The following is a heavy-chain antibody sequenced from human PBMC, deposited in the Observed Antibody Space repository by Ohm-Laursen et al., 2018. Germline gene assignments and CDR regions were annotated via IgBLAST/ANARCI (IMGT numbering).Heavy chain of an antibody. CDR1: GYTFTSYY. D-gene: IGHD3-10*01. CDR2: INPSGGST. CDR3: ARDQAYGSGSYFLYYYYYGMDV. Sequence: ASVKVSCKASGYTFTSYYMHWVRQAPGQGLEWMGIINPSGGSTSYAQKFQGRVTMTRDTSTSTVYMELSSLRSEDTAVYYCARDQAYGSGSYFLYYYYYGMDVWGQGTTVTVSS. V-gene: IGHV1-46*01. J-gene: IGHJ6*02.